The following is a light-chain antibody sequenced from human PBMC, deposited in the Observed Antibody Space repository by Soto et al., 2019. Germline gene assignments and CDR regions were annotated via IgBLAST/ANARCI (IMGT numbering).Light chain of an antibody. CDR3: AAWDDSLSVL. V-gene: IGLV1-47*01. Sequence: QSVLTQPPSASGTPGQRGTISCFGSSSNIGSYYVYWYQQLPGTAPQLLIYRNSQRPSGVPDRFSGSKSGTSASLAISGLRSEDEADYYCAAWDDSLSVLFGGGTKVTVL. CDR2: RNS. J-gene: IGLJ2*01. CDR1: SSNIGSYY.